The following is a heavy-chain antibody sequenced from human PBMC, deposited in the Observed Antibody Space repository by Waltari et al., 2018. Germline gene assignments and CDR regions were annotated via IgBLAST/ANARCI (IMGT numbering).Heavy chain of an antibody. Sequence: QVQLQESGPGLVKPSETLSLTCTVSGGSISSYYWSWIRPPPGKGLEWIGYIYYSGSTNYNPSLKSRVTISVDTSKNQFSLKLSSVTAADTAVYYCARDPPRITIFGVVTGGMDVWGKGTTVTVSS. J-gene: IGHJ6*04. D-gene: IGHD3-3*01. CDR1: GGSISSYY. CDR3: ARDPPRITIFGVVTGGMDV. V-gene: IGHV4-59*01. CDR2: IYYSGST.